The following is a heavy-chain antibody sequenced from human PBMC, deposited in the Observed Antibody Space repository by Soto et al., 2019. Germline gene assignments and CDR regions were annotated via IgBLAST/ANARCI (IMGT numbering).Heavy chain of an antibody. D-gene: IGHD5-18*01. CDR3: ARAGDTAMVTAPNYGMDV. CDR2: INPSGGST. J-gene: IGHJ6*02. V-gene: IGHV1-46*03. Sequence: ASVKVSCEASGYSFTSYYMHWVRQAPGQGLEWMGIINPSGGSTSYAQKFQGRVTMTRDTSTSTVYMELSSLRSEDTAVYYCARAGDTAMVTAPNYGMDVWGQGTTVTVSS. CDR1: GYSFTSYY.